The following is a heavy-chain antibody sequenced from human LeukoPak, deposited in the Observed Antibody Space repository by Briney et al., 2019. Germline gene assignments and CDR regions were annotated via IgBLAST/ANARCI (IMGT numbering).Heavy chain of an antibody. CDR3: TRARGSVVTAIRTFDY. CDR2: IRSKAYGGTT. J-gene: IGHJ4*02. Sequence: PGGSLRLSCAASGFTFSSYSMNWVRQAPGKGLEWVGFIRSKAYGGTTEYAASVKGRFTISRDDSKSIAYLQMNSLKTEDTAVYYCTRARGSVVTAIRTFDYWGQGTLVTVSS. V-gene: IGHV3-49*04. D-gene: IGHD2-21*02. CDR1: GFTFSSYS.